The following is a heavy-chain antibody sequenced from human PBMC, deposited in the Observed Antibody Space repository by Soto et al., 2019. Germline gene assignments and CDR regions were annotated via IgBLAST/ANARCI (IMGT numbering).Heavy chain of an antibody. J-gene: IGHJ3*02. D-gene: IGHD2-15*01. CDR2: MNPNSGNT. Sequence: GASVKVSCKASGYTFTSYDINWVRQATGQGLEWMGWMNPNSGNTGYAQKFQGRVTMTRNTSISTAYMELSSLRSEDTAVYYCARIHCSGGSCYPDAFEIWGQGTMVTVSS. CDR1: GYTFTSYD. V-gene: IGHV1-8*01. CDR3: ARIHCSGGSCYPDAFEI.